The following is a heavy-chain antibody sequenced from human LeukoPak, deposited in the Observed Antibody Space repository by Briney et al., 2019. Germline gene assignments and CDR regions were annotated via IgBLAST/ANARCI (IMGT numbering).Heavy chain of an antibody. CDR2: IIPIFGTA. CDR1: GGTFSSYA. Sequence: SVKVSCKASGGTFSSYAISWVRQAPGQGLEWMEGIIPIFGTANYAQKFQGRVTITADESTSTAYMELSSLRSEDTAVYYCARAVIAAAGLLYYFDYWGQGTLVTVSS. D-gene: IGHD6-13*01. J-gene: IGHJ4*02. CDR3: ARAVIAAAGLLYYFDY. V-gene: IGHV1-69*13.